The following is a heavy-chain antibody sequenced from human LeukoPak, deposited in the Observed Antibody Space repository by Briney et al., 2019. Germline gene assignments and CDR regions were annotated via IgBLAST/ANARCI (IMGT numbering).Heavy chain of an antibody. CDR3: ATQDSVIVGAHFDY. V-gene: IGHV4-38-2*02. Sequence: SETPSLTCTVSGYSISSGYYWGWIRQPPGKGLEWIGSIYHSGSTYYNPSLKSRVTISVDTSKNQFSLKLSSVTAADTAVYYCATQDSVIVGAHFDYWGQGTLVTVSS. J-gene: IGHJ4*02. D-gene: IGHD1-26*01. CDR2: IYHSGST. CDR1: GYSISSGYY.